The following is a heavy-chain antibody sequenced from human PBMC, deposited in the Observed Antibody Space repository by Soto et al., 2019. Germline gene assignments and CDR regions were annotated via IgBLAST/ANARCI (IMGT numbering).Heavy chain of an antibody. CDR1: GFTFSSYS. V-gene: IGHV3-48*01. D-gene: IGHD2-15*01. CDR2: ISSSSSTI. Sequence: EVQLVESGGGLVQPGGSLRLSCAASGFTFSSYSMNWVRQAPGKGLEWVSYISSSSSTIYYADSVKGRFTISRDNAKNSLYLQMHRLRAEDTAVYYCAREMAALNYFDYWGPGTLVTVSS. CDR3: AREMAALNYFDY. J-gene: IGHJ4*02.